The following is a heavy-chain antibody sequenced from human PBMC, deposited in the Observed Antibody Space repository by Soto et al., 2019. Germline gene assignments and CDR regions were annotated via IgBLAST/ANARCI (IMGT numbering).Heavy chain of an antibody. D-gene: IGHD2-2*01. J-gene: IGHJ4*02. Sequence: SETLSLTCAVYGGSFSGYYWSWIRQPPGKGLEWMGEINHSGSTNYNPSLKSRVTISVDSSKNQFSLTLRSVTAADTAVDYCARGIGVPAANDYWGQGTLVNVSS. V-gene: IGHV4-34*01. CDR2: INHSGST. CDR3: ARGIGVPAANDY. CDR1: GGSFSGYY.